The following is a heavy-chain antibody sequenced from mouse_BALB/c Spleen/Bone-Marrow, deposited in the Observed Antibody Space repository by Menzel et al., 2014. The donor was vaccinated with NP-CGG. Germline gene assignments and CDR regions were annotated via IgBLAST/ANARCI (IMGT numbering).Heavy chain of an antibody. J-gene: IGHJ3*01. V-gene: IGHV1S22*01. CDR3: TRSLYYYPAY. D-gene: IGHD1-1*01. CDR1: GYTFTNFW. Sequence: LQQSGSELVRPGASVKLSCKASGYTFTNFWMHWVRQRPGQGLEWIGNVYPGSDPANYDEKFKSKATLTVDTSSSTAYMRLSSLTSEDSAVYYCTRSLYYYPAYWGQGTLVTVST. CDR2: VYPGSDPA.